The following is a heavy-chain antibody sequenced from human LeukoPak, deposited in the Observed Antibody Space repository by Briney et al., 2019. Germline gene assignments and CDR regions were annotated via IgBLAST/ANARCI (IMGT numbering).Heavy chain of an antibody. D-gene: IGHD5-24*01. Sequence: SETLSLTCTVSGGSISSYYWSWIRQPPGKGLEWIGYIYYSGSTNYNPSLKSRVTISVDTSKNQFSLKLSSVTAADTAVYYCARHTPMGWFDPWGQGTLVTVSS. CDR1: GGSISSYY. V-gene: IGHV4-59*08. J-gene: IGHJ5*02. CDR2: IYYSGST. CDR3: ARHTPMGWFDP.